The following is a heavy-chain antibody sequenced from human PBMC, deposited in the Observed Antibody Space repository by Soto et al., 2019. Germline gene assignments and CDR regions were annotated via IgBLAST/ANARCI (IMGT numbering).Heavy chain of an antibody. CDR2: ISYDGSNK. CDR3: AKDLRRFLEWLSAYYYYGMDV. Sequence: PGGSLRLSCAASGFTFSSYGMHWVRQVPGKGLEWVAVISYDGSNKYYADSVKGRFTISRDNSKNTLYLQMNGLRAEDTAVYYCAKDLRRFLEWLSAYYYYGMDVWGQGTTVTVSS. D-gene: IGHD3-3*01. CDR1: GFTFSSYG. V-gene: IGHV3-30*18. J-gene: IGHJ6*02.